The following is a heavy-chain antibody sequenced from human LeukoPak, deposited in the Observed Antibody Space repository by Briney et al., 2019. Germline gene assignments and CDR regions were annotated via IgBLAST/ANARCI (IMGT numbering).Heavy chain of an antibody. J-gene: IGHJ4*02. CDR3: AKDYCGGDCYLFHY. CDR1: GFTFDDYA. V-gene: IGHV3-43*02. CDR2: INGDGDGT. D-gene: IGHD2-21*02. Sequence: GGSLRLSCAASGFTFDDYAMHWVRQAPGKGLEWVSLINGDGDGTYYAGSVKGRFTISRDNSKNSLFLQMNSLRTEDTALYYCAKDYCGGDCYLFHYWGQGTLVTVSS.